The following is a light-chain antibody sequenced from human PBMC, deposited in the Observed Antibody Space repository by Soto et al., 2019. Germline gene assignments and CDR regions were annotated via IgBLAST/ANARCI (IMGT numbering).Light chain of an antibody. CDR2: DDN. Sequence: QPLLTQPPSVSAAPGPKVTISCSRSSCNIGGNSVSWYQQLPGTAPKLLIYDDNKRPSGIPDRFSGSKSGTSATLGITGFQTGDEADYYCGSWDSSLSADVFGTGTKVTVL. J-gene: IGLJ1*01. V-gene: IGLV1-51*01. CDR3: GSWDSSLSADV. CDR1: SCNIGGNS.